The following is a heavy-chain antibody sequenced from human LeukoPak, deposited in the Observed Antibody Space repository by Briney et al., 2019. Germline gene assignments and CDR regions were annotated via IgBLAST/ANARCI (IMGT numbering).Heavy chain of an antibody. V-gene: IGHV4-59*12. J-gene: IGHJ4*02. Sequence: PSETLSLTCTVSGGSISSYYWSWIRQPPGKGLEWIGYIYYSGSTNYNPSLKSRVTISVDTSKNQFSLKLSSVTAADTAVYYCARERVLWFGELADWGQGTLVTVSS. CDR3: ARERVLWFGELAD. CDR2: IYYSGST. D-gene: IGHD3-10*01. CDR1: GGSISSYY.